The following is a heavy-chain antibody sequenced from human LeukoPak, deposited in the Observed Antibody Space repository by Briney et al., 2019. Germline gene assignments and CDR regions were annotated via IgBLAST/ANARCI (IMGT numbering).Heavy chain of an antibody. J-gene: IGHJ5*02. D-gene: IGHD6-13*01. Sequence: ASVKVSCKASGYTFTGYYMHWVRQAPGQGLEWMGWINPNSGGTNYAQKFQGRVTMTRDTSISTAYMEPSRLRSDDTAVYYCARGRIAAARAFDPWGQGTLVTVSS. CDR1: GYTFTGYY. CDR3: ARGRIAAARAFDP. CDR2: INPNSGGT. V-gene: IGHV1-2*02.